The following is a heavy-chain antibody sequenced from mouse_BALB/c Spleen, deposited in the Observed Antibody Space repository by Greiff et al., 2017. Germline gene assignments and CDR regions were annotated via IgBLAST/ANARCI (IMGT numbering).Heavy chain of an antibody. V-gene: IGHV1-37*01. CDR3: GRWEVRQGYAMDY. Sequence: VQLKESGPELVKPGASMKISCKASGYSFTGYTMNWVKQSHGKSLEWIGRINPYNGDTFYNQKFKGKATLTVDKSSSTAHMELLSLTSEDSAVYYCGRWEVRQGYAMDYWGQGTSVTVSS. D-gene: IGHD2-14*01. J-gene: IGHJ4*01. CDR2: INPYNGDT. CDR1: GYSFTGYT.